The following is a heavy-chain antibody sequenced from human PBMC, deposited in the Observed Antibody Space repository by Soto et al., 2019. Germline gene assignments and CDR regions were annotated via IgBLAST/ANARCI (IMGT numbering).Heavy chain of an antibody. CDR2: ISYDGSNK. Sequence: PGGSLRLSCAASGFTFSSYAMHWVRQAPGKGLEWVAVISYDGSNKYYADSVKGRFTISRDNAKNSLYLQMNSLRAEDTAVYYCARDWRYYGSGSYYAYYLDYWGQGTLVTVSS. D-gene: IGHD3-10*01. CDR3: ARDWRYYGSGSYYAYYLDY. CDR1: GFTFSSYA. V-gene: IGHV3-30-3*01. J-gene: IGHJ4*02.